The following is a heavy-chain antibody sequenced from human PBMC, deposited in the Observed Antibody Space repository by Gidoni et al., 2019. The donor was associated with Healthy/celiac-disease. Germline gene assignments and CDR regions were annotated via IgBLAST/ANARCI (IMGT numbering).Heavy chain of an antibody. Sequence: EVQLVESGGGLVQPGRSLRLSCAASGFTFDDYAMHWVRQAPGKGLEWVSGISWNSGSIGYADSVKGRFTISRDNAKNSLYLQMNSLRAEDTALYYCAKDGTDSGAFDYWGQGTLVTVSS. D-gene: IGHD1-26*01. J-gene: IGHJ4*02. V-gene: IGHV3-9*01. CDR1: GFTFDDYA. CDR3: AKDGTDSGAFDY. CDR2: ISWNSGSI.